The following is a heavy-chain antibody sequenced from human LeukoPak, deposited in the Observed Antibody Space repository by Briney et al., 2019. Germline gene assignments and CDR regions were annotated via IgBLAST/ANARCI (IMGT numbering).Heavy chain of an antibody. J-gene: IGHJ4*02. CDR1: GGSISSYY. CDR2: IYYSGST. Sequence: PSETLSLTCTVSGGSISSYYWSWIRQPPVKGLEWIGYIYYSGSTNYNPSLKSRVTISVDTSKNQFSLKLSSVTAADTAVYYCARHRMITGIDYWGQGTLVTVSS. CDR3: ARHRMITGIDY. V-gene: IGHV4-59*08. D-gene: IGHD3-16*01.